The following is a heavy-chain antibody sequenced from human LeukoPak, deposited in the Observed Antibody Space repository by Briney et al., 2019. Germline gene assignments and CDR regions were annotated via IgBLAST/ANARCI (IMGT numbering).Heavy chain of an antibody. V-gene: IGHV3-30*19. J-gene: IGHJ6*03. Sequence: GGSLRLSCAASGFTFSSYGMHWVRQAPGKGLEWVALISYDGSNKYYADSVKGRFTISRDNSKNTLFLQMNSPRADDTAVYYCARPFLAGGYYMDVWGKGTTVSVS. CDR2: ISYDGSNK. D-gene: IGHD2/OR15-2a*01. CDR3: ARPFLAGGYYMDV. CDR1: GFTFSSYG.